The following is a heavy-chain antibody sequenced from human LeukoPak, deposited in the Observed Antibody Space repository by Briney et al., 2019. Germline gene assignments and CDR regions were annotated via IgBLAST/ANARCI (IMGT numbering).Heavy chain of an antibody. CDR3: AKTLDGSSGWYQNEYYFDY. J-gene: IGHJ4*02. V-gene: IGHV3-23*01. CDR1: GFTFSSYA. Sequence: PGGSLRFSCAASGFTFSSYAMSWVRQAPGEGLEWVSAISGSGGSTYYADSVKGRFTISRDNSKNTLYLQMNSLRAEDTAVYYCAKTLDGSSGWYQNEYYFDYWGQGTLVTVSS. D-gene: IGHD6-19*01. CDR2: ISGSGGST.